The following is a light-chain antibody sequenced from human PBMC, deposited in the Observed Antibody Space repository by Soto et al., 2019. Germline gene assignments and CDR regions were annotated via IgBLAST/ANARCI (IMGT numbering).Light chain of an antibody. V-gene: IGLV2-23*02. CDR2: EVT. CDR1: GTDVGTYNF. J-gene: IGLJ3*02. Sequence: QSVLTQPASVSGSPGQSITISCTGSGTDVGTYNFVSWFQRHPGKAPQLIIYEVTERPSGVSPRFSGSKSVNTASLTISGLRDEDEDDYFCCSFAGRKTWVFGKGTKLTVL. CDR3: CSFAGRKTWV.